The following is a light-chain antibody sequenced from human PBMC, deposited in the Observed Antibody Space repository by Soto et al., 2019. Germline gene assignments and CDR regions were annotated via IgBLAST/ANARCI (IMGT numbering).Light chain of an antibody. Sequence: ETVLTQSPAILSLSPGERAILSCRASQSVSNSLAWYRQRPGQAPRLLIYDASNRATGVPARFSGSGFGTDFTLTITSLEPEDVAVYYCQQRYTWPSFGPGTKVDIK. CDR3: QQRYTWPS. CDR1: QSVSNS. CDR2: DAS. V-gene: IGKV3-11*01. J-gene: IGKJ3*01.